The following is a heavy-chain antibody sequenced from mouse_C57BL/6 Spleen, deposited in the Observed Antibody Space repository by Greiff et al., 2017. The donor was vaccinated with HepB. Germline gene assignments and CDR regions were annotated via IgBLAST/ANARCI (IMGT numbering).Heavy chain of an antibody. CDR3: ARSGGIYYGNQYFDV. D-gene: IGHD2-1*01. V-gene: IGHV1-53*01. CDR2: INPSNGGT. CDR1: GYTFTSYW. Sequence: QVQLQQPGTELVKPGASVKLSCKASGYTFTSYWMHWVKQRPGQGLEWIGNINPSNGGTNYNEKFKSKATLTVDKASSTAYMQLSSLTSEDSAVYYCARSGGIYYGNQYFDVWGTGTTVTVSS. J-gene: IGHJ1*03.